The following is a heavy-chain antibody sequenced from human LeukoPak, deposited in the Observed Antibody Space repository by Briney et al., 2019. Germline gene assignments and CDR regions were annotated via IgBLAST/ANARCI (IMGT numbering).Heavy chain of an antibody. J-gene: IGHJ5*02. CDR3: ARDSSGWYWTWFDP. Sequence: GASVKVSCKASGYTFTSCDINWVRQATGQGLEWMGWMNPNSGNTGYAQKFQGRVTMTRNTSISTAYTELSSLRSEDTAVSYCARDSSGWYWTWFDPWGQGTLVTVSS. CDR2: MNPNSGNT. D-gene: IGHD6-19*01. V-gene: IGHV1-8*01. CDR1: GYTFTSCD.